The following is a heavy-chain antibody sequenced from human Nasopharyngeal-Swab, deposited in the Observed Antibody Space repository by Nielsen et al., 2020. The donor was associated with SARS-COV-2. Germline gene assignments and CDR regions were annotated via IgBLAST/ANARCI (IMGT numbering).Heavy chain of an antibody. CDR1: GFSFSSYS. V-gene: IGHV3-7*01. J-gene: IGHJ4*02. Sequence: GESLKISCATSGFSFSSYSMTWVRQAPGKWLEWVANIKQDGSELYYVDSVKGRFTISRDNAKNSLFLQMNSLRAEDTAVYYCARDRTDYDFWSHYYTYYLDFWGQGTLVTVSS. CDR3: ARDRTDYDFWSHYYTYYLDF. D-gene: IGHD3-3*01. CDR2: IKQDGSEL.